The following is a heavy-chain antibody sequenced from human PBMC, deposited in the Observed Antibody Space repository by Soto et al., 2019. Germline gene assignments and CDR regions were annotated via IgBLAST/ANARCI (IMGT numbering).Heavy chain of an antibody. J-gene: IGHJ1*01. CDR1: GFTFSSYA. CDR3: AKSKRGQGLDPGDFQH. Sequence: GGSLRLSCAASGFTFSSYAMSWVRQAPGKGLEWVSAISGSGGSTYYADSVKGRFTISRDNSKNTLYLQMNSLRAEDTAVYYCAKSKRGQGLDPGDFQHWGQGTLVTVSS. D-gene: IGHD6-19*01. V-gene: IGHV3-23*01. CDR2: ISGSGGST.